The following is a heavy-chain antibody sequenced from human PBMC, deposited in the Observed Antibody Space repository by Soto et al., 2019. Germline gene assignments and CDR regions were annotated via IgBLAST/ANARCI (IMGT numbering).Heavy chain of an antibody. V-gene: IGHV4-59*08. CDR1: GGSIXSYY. CDR2: IYYSGST. Sequence: SETLSLTCTVSGGSIXSYYWSLIRQPPGKGLEWIGYIYYSGSTNYNPSLKSRVTISVDTSKNQFSLKLSSVTAADTALYFCARQRTSVVTQAYFDVWGPGSLVTVSS. CDR3: ARQRTSVVTQAYFDV. D-gene: IGHD2-21*02. J-gene: IGHJ4*02.